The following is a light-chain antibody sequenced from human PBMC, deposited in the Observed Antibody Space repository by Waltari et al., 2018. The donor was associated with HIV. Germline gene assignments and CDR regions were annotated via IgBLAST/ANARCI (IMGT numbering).Light chain of an antibody. CDR3: SSLTTTNTLI. V-gene: IGLV2-14*01. Sequence: QSALTQPASVSGSPGQSITISCTGTSRDVGAYHYVSWYQQPPGTAPKLRIFEVSNRPSGISDRFSGSKSGNTASLTISGLQAEDEADYYCSSLTTTNTLIFGGGTKVTVL. CDR2: EVS. J-gene: IGLJ2*01. CDR1: SRDVGAYHY.